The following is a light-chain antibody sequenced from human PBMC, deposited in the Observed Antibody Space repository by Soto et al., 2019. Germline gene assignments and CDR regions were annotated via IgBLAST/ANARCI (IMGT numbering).Light chain of an antibody. J-gene: IGLJ3*02. CDR3: AAWDDSLNARV. CDR2: SNN. Sequence: QSLRTQPPSVSLTPGQRVTISCSGSSANIGMNTVNWYQQLPGTAPQLLIYSNNQRPSGVPDRVSGSTSGTSASLAISGLQSEDEADYYCAAWDDSLNARVFGGGTKVTVL. CDR1: SANIGMNT. V-gene: IGLV1-44*01.